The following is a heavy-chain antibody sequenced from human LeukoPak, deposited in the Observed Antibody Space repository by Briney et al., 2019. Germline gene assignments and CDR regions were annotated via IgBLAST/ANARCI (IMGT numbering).Heavy chain of an antibody. J-gene: IGHJ4*02. D-gene: IGHD3-3*01. CDR1: GFTFDDYA. CDR3: AKEKKGYDFWSGYLPHY. CDR2: ISGDGGST. Sequence: PGGSLRLSCAASGFTFDDYAMHWVRQAPGKGLEWVSLISGDGGSTYYADSVNGRFTISRDNSKNSLYLQMNSLRTEDTALYYCAKEKKGYDFWSGYLPHYWGQGTLVTVSS. V-gene: IGHV3-43*02.